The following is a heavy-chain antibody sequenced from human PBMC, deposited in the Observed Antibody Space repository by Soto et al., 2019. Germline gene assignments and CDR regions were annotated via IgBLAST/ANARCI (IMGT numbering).Heavy chain of an antibody. Sequence: QITLKESGPTLVKPTQTLTLTCTFSGFSLSTSGVGVGWIRQPPGKALEWLALIYWDDDKRYSPSLKRRLTITNDTSKNQVVLTKTNMDPVDTATYYCAHRPGGGLRYFDWLVGWNNWFDTWGQGTLVTVSS. CDR3: AHRPGGGLRYFDWLVGWNNWFDT. D-gene: IGHD3-9*01. J-gene: IGHJ5*02. CDR1: GFSLSTSGVG. V-gene: IGHV2-5*02. CDR2: IYWDDDK.